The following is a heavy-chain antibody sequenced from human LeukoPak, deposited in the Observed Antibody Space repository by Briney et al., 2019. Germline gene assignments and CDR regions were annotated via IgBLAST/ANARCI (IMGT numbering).Heavy chain of an antibody. D-gene: IGHD3-16*01. V-gene: IGHV3-23*01. CDR2: IGGSGDT. J-gene: IGHJ4*02. CDR1: GSTFSSFH. CDR3: AIVSWHGYAH. Sequence: GGSLRLSCVASGSTFSSFHLSWVRQAPGRGLEWISGIGGSGDTYSDDSVKGRVTVSRDNSKNTLYLQINSLRAEDTAIYYCAIVSWHGYAHWGQGTLVTVSS.